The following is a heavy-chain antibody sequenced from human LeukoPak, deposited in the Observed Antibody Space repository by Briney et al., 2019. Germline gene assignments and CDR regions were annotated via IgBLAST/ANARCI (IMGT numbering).Heavy chain of an antibody. CDR2: IKQDGSEK. D-gene: IGHD5-18*01. CDR1: GFPFSSYS. CDR3: ARVPVDTAMSQGDYYYYGMDV. V-gene: IGHV3-7*01. Sequence: QAGGSLRLSCAASGFPFSSYSMTWVRQAPGKGLEWVANIKQDGSEKYYVDSVKGRFTISRDNAKNSLYLQMNSLRAEDTAVYYCARVPVDTAMSQGDYYYYGMDVWGQGTTVTVSS. J-gene: IGHJ6*02.